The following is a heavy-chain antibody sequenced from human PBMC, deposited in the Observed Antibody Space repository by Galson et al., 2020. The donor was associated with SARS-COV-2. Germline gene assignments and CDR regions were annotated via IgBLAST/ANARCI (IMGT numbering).Heavy chain of an antibody. V-gene: IGHV3-20*04. CDR3: ASLKWSGPFYYYGMDV. J-gene: IGHJ6*02. CDR1: GFTFDDYG. Sequence: GGSLRLSRAASGFTFDDYGMSWVRQAPGKGLEWVSGINWNGGSTGYADSVKGRFTISRDNAKNSLYLQMNSLRAEDTAMYYCASLKWSGPFYYYGMDVWGQGTTVTVSS. CDR2: INWNGGST. D-gene: IGHD3-3*01.